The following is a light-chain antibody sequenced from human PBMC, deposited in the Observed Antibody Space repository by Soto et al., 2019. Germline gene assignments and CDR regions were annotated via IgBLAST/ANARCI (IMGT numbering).Light chain of an antibody. CDR1: QSVSSN. J-gene: IGKJ5*01. CDR2: GAS. CDR3: QQYNNWLIN. V-gene: IGKV3-15*01. Sequence: EIVMTQSPATLSVSPGERATLSCRASQSVSSNLAWYQQKPGQAPRLLIYGASTRATGIPARFSGSGSGTEFTLTISSLQSEDFAVYYCQQYNNWLINFGQGTRLEI.